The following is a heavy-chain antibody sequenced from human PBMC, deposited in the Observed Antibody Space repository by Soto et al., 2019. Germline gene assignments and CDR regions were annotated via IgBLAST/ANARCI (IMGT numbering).Heavy chain of an antibody. Sequence: PGGSLRLSCAASGFTFSSYGMHWVRQAPGKGLEWVAVISYDGSNKYYADSVKGRFTISRDNSKNTLYLQMNSLRAEDTAVYYCAKDLNWLTTEPGFDYWGQGTLVTVSS. CDR2: ISYDGSNK. CDR3: AKDLNWLTTEPGFDY. CDR1: GFTFSSYG. D-gene: IGHD4-4*01. J-gene: IGHJ4*02. V-gene: IGHV3-30*18.